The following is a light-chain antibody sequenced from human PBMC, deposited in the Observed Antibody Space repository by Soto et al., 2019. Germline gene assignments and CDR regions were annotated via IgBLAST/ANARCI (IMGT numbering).Light chain of an antibody. CDR2: GDT. Sequence: QAVVTQPPSVSGAPGQRVTISCTGSSSNIGAGNDVHWYKKLPGTAPKLLMYGDTNRPSGVPDRFSGSKSGTSASLAITGLQAEDEADYYCQSYDSSLSGSVFGGGTKVTVL. V-gene: IGLV1-40*01. CDR3: QSYDSSLSGSV. CDR1: SSNIGAGND. J-gene: IGLJ3*02.